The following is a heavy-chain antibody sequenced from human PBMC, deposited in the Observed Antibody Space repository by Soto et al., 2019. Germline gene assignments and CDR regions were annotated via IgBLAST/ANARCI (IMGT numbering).Heavy chain of an antibody. CDR1: GGTFNIYA. Sequence: QVQLVQSVAEVTKPGSSVKVSCMASGGTFNIYAISWVRQAPGQGLEWMGGIIPIFGSPNYAQRFQGRVTITADESTTTSYLELISLRSEDTAVYYCARDFDSNGYPRLDYWGQGTLVLVSS. J-gene: IGHJ4*02. D-gene: IGHD3-22*01. V-gene: IGHV1-69*01. CDR3: ARDFDSNGYPRLDY. CDR2: IIPIFGSP.